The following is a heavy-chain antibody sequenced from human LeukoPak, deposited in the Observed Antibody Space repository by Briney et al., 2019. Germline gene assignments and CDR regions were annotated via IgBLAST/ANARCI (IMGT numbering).Heavy chain of an antibody. J-gene: IGHJ4*02. CDR1: GFTFSSYS. D-gene: IGHD2-2*01. CDR2: ISSSSSSI. Sequence: GGSLRLSCAASGFTFSSYSMNWVRQAPGKGLGWVSSISSSSSSIYYADSVKGRFTISRDNAKKSLYLQMNSLRAEDTAVYYCARGGRYCSSSSCYVNYWGQGTLVTVSS. CDR3: ARGGRYCSSSSCYVNY. V-gene: IGHV3-21*01.